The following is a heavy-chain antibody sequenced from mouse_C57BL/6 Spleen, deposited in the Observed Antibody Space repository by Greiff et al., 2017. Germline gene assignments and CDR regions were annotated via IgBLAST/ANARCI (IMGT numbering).Heavy chain of an antibody. J-gene: IGHJ3*01. V-gene: IGHV1-64*01. CDR3: EREDYDGGLVFAD. CDR2: IHPNSGST. Sequence: VQLQQPGAELVKPGASVKLSCKASGYTFTSYWMHWVKQRPGQGLEWIGMIHPNSGSTNYNEKFKSKATLTVDKSSSTAYMQLSSLTSEDSSVYYCEREDYDGGLVFADWGQGTLVTVSA. CDR1: GYTFTSYW. D-gene: IGHD2-4*01.